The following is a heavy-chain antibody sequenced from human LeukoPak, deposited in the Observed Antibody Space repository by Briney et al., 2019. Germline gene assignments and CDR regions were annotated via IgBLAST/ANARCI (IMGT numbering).Heavy chain of an antibody. Sequence: ASVKVSFKASRYTFTSYDINWVREAAGQRREWMGWMNPNTGRTGFAQKFQGRLTMTRDASISTAYMELSSLRSEDTAVYYCARLSQTPDYYSNGGYYYLGYWGQGTPVTVSS. CDR2: MNPNTGRT. CDR3: ARLSQTPDYYSNGGYYYLGY. V-gene: IGHV1-8*01. J-gene: IGHJ4*02. CDR1: RYTFTSYD. D-gene: IGHD3-22*01.